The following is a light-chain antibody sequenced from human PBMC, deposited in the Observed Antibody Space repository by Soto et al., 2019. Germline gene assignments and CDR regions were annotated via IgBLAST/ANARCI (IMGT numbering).Light chain of an antibody. CDR3: QQYNNWTLT. Sequence: EIVMTQSPATLSVSPGERATLSCRASQSVSSNLAWYQQKPGQAPRLLIYGASIRATGIPARFSGSGSGTEFTLTISSLQSEDFAVYYCQQYNNWTLTFGLGTKVEIK. CDR2: GAS. J-gene: IGKJ4*01. CDR1: QSVSSN. V-gene: IGKV3-15*01.